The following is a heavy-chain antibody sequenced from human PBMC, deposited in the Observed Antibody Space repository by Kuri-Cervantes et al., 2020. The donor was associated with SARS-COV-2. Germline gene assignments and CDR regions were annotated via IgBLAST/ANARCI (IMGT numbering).Heavy chain of an antibody. D-gene: IGHD3-22*01. CDR3: ARIREYYYDSSGSASGAFDI. Sequence: SGPTLVKPTQTLTLTCTFSGFSLTTSGMCVAWIRQPPGKALEWLARIDWDDDKYHSTSLKTRLTISKDTSKNQVVLTMTNMDPVDTATYYCARIREYYYDSSGSASGAFDIWGQGTMVTVSS. CDR1: GFSLTTSGMC. V-gene: IGHV2-70*11. J-gene: IGHJ3*02. CDR2: IDWDDDK.